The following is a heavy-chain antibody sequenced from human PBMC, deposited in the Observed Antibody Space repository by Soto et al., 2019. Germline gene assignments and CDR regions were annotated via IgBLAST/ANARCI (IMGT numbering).Heavy chain of an antibody. CDR3: ARDSGGELRPFDI. Sequence: ASVKVSCKASGYTFTSYGISCVRRAPGQVLEWMGWISAYNGNTNYAQKLQGRVTMTTDASTSTAYMELRSLRSDDTAVYYCARDSGGELRPFDIWGQGTMVTVSS. CDR2: ISAYNGNT. J-gene: IGHJ3*02. D-gene: IGHD3-10*01. V-gene: IGHV1-18*01. CDR1: GYTFTSYG.